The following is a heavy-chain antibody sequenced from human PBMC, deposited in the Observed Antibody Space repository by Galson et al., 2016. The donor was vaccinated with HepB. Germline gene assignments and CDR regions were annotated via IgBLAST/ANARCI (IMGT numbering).Heavy chain of an antibody. CDR3: ATGESERGYSYASVRSYYYGMDV. D-gene: IGHD5-18*01. V-gene: IGHV1-58*01. CDR2: IVAGSGNT. Sequence: CKASGFTFSSSAVHWVRQARGQSLEWIGWIVAGSGNTRYAQKFQERVTITTDMSTNTAYMELSSLRSEDTAVFYCATGESERGYSYASVRSYYYGMDVWGQGTAVTGS. CDR1: GFTFSSSA. J-gene: IGHJ6*02.